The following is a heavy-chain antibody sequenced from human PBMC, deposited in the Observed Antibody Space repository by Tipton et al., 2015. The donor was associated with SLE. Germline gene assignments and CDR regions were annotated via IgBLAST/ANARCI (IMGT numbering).Heavy chain of an antibody. J-gene: IGHJ4*02. D-gene: IGHD3-3*01. CDR1: GGSFSGYY. Sequence: LRLSCAVYGGSFSGYYWSWIRQPPGKGLEWIGEINHSGSTNYNPSLKSRVTISVDTSKNQFSLKLSSVTAADTAVYYCANTDFRFDYWGQGTLVTVSS. V-gene: IGHV4-34*01. CDR2: INHSGST. CDR3: ANTDFRFDY.